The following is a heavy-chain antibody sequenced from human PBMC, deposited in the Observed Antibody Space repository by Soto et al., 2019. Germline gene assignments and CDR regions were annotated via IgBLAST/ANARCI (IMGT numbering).Heavy chain of an antibody. Sequence: QVQLVQSGAEVKKPGASVKVSCKASGYTFTSYYMHWVRQAPGQGLEWMGIINPSGGSTSYAQKFQGRVTMTRDTSTSTVYMELGSLRSEDTAVYYCARELAAAEGAFDIWGQGTMVTVSS. V-gene: IGHV1-46*03. CDR2: INPSGGST. J-gene: IGHJ3*02. D-gene: IGHD6-13*01. CDR1: GYTFTSYY. CDR3: ARELAAAEGAFDI.